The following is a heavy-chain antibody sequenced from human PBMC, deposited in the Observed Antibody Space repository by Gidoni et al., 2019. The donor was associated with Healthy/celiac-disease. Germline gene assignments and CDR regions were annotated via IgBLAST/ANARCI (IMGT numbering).Heavy chain of an antibody. J-gene: IGHJ4*02. V-gene: IGHV3-66*01. CDR2: IYSGGST. CDR1: GFTVSSNY. D-gene: IGHD3-22*01. Sequence: EVQLVESGGGLVQPGGSLRLSCAASGFTVSSNYMSWVRQAPGKGLEWVSVIYSGGSTYYADSVKGRFTISRDNSKNTLYLQMNSLRAEDTAVYYCARERVTYYYDSSGYVPVWGQGTLVTVSS. CDR3: ARERVTYYYDSSGYVPV.